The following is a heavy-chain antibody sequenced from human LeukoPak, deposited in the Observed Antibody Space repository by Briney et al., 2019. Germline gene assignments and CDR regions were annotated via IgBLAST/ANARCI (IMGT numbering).Heavy chain of an antibody. J-gene: IGHJ4*02. CDR3: AREAPGAHNHFDY. V-gene: IGHV3-48*02. D-gene: IGHD1-26*01. CDR2: ISSSSSTI. Sequence: GGSLRLSCAASGFTFSSYSMNWVRQAPGKGLEWLSYISSSSSTIYYADSVKGRFTISRDDAKNSLYLQMNSLRDEDTAVYYSAREAPGAHNHFDYWGQGTLVTVSS. CDR1: GFTFSSYS.